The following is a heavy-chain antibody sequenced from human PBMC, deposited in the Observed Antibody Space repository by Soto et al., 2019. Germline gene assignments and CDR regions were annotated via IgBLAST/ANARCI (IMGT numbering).Heavy chain of an antibody. CDR3: AREGSSGWTDY. V-gene: IGHV4-59*01. J-gene: IGHJ4*02. CDR2: IYYSSST. D-gene: IGHD6-19*01. Sequence: SETLSLTCTVSGVSISSYCWSWIRQPPGKGLEWIGYIYYSSSTNYNPSLKSRVTIAVDTSTNQFSLKLSSVTAADTAVYYCAREGSSGWTDYWGQGTLVTVSS. CDR1: GVSISSYC.